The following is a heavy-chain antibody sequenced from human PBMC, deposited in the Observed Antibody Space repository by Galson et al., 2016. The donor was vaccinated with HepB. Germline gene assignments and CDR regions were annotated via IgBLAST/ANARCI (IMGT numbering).Heavy chain of an antibody. D-gene: IGHD4-11*01. Sequence: SLRLSCAASGFTFSTYDMNWVRQAPGKGLEWVSSIGPTGSNKHSADSVKGRIAISRDNAKNSMYLQLNSLRDEETAVYYCTRGGLQYYFDCWGQGALVTVSS. CDR3: TRGGLQYYFDC. CDR1: GFTFSTYD. CDR2: IGPTGSNK. J-gene: IGHJ4*02. V-gene: IGHV3-21*06.